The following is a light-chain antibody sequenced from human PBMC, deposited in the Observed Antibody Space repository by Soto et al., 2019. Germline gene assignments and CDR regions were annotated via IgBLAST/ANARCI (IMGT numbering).Light chain of an antibody. CDR1: QSVTNSY. CDR3: QQYGTSRA. Sequence: EIVLTQSPGTLSLSPGERAALSCRASQSVTNSYIAWYQQKPGQAPRLLIYGASSRATGIPDRFSGSGSGTDFTLTISGLEPEDLAAYYCQQYGTSRAFGQGTKVEIK. CDR2: GAS. J-gene: IGKJ1*01. V-gene: IGKV3-20*01.